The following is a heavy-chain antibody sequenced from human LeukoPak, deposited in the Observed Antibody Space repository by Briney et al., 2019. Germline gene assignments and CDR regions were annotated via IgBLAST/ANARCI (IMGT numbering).Heavy chain of an antibody. CDR1: GFTFSSYS. J-gene: IGHJ4*02. CDR3: ASLEYDLGYFDY. CDR2: ISSSSSYI. Sequence: PGGSLRLSCAATGFTFSSYSMNWVRQAPGKGLEWVSSISSSSSYIYYADSVKGRFTISRDNAKNSLYLQMNSLRAEDTAVYYCASLEYDLGYFDYWGQGTLVTVSS. D-gene: IGHD7-27*01. V-gene: IGHV3-21*04.